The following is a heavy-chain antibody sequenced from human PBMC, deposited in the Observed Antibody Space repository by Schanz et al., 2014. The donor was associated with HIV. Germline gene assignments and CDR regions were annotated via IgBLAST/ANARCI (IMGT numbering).Heavy chain of an antibody. D-gene: IGHD5-18*01. Sequence: EIQLVESGGGLVQPGRSLRLSCAASGFTFDDYAMYWVRQAPGKGLEWVSGISWSSGNIGFADSVKGRFTISRDNAKNALCLQMNSLGTEDTALYYCAKNLSGYNAHTTLVTPPVGYGMDVWGQGTTVTVSS. J-gene: IGHJ6*02. CDR1: GFTFDDYA. CDR2: ISWSSGNI. CDR3: AKNLSGYNAHTTLVTPPVGYGMDV. V-gene: IGHV3-9*01.